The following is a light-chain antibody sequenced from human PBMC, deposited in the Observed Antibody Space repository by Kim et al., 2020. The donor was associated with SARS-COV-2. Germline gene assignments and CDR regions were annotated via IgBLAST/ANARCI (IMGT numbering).Light chain of an antibody. CDR2: LNSDGSH. J-gene: IGLJ2*01. CDR1: SRHSGYA. Sequence: QLVLTQSPSASASLGASVKLTCTLSSRHSGYAIAWHQQQPEKGPRYLMNLNSDGSHSKGDGIPDRFSGSSSGAERYLTISSLQSEDEADYYCQTWGTGIQVFGGGTKVTVL. CDR3: QTWGTGIQV. V-gene: IGLV4-69*01.